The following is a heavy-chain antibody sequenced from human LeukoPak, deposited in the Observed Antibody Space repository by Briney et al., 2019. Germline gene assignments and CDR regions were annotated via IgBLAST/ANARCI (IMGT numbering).Heavy chain of an antibody. D-gene: IGHD5-18*01. CDR1: GFTFSSYG. J-gene: IGHJ4*02. CDR3: AKLGEGGYSYDYLPYYFDY. V-gene: IGHV3-30*18. CDR2: ISYDGSNK. Sequence: GGSLRLSCAASGFTFSSYGMHWGRQAPGKGLEWVAVISYDGSNKYYADSVKGRFTISRDNSKNTLYLQMNSLRAEGTAVYYCAKLGEGGYSYDYLPYYFDYWGQGTLVTVSS.